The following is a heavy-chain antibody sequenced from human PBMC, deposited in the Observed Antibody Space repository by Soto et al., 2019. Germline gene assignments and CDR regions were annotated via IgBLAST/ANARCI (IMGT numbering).Heavy chain of an antibody. CDR2: IWYDGSNK. CDR3: VRDTRGSIVAAAPH. J-gene: IGHJ4*02. D-gene: IGHD2-2*01. CDR1: GFTFSSYG. V-gene: IGHV3-33*01. Sequence: GGSLRLSCAASGFTFSSYGIHWVRQAPGKGLEWVAVIWYDGSNKYYADSVKGRFTISRDNSKNTLYLQMNSLRAEDTAVYYCVRDTRGSIVAAAPHWGQGTLVTVSS.